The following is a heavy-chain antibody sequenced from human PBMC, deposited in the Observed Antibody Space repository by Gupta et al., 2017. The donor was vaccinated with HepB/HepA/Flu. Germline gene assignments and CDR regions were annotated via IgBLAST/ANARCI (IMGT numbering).Heavy chain of an antibody. CDR1: GFTFSNYW. V-gene: IGHV3-7*01. Sequence: EVQLVESGGDLVQPGGSLRLSCAASGFTFSNYWMNWVRQAPGKGLEWVANIKQDGSDKYYVDSVKGRFTISRDNAHNSLYLQMNSLRAEDTAVYYCARARGMDVWGKGTTVNVSS. CDR3: ARARGMDV. CDR2: IKQDGSDK. J-gene: IGHJ6*03.